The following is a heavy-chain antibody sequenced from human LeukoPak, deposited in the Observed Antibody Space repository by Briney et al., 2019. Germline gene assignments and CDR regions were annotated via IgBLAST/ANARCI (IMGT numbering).Heavy chain of an antibody. V-gene: IGHV4-39*07. J-gene: IGHJ4*02. CDR1: GGSISSSSYY. Sequence: SETLSLTCTVSGGSISSSSYYWSWIRQPPGKGLEWIGEINHSGSTNYNPSLKSRVTISVDTSKNQFSLKLSSVTAADTAVYYCARGVILEWFMRTYYFDYWGQGTLVTVSS. D-gene: IGHD3-3*01. CDR3: ARGVILEWFMRTYYFDY. CDR2: INHSGST.